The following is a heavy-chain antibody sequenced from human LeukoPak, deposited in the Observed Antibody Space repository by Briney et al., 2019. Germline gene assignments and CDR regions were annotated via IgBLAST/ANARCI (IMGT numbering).Heavy chain of an antibody. CDR3: ARAPLGLRFLEWLLYGSFDY. Sequence: ASVKVSCKASGYTFTGYYMHWVRQAPGQGLEWMGWINPNSGGTNYAQKFQGRVTMTRDTSISTAYMELSRLRSDDTAVYYCARAPLGLRFLEWLLYGSFDYWGQGTLVTVSS. J-gene: IGHJ4*02. CDR2: INPNSGGT. D-gene: IGHD3-3*01. CDR1: GYTFTGYY. V-gene: IGHV1-2*02.